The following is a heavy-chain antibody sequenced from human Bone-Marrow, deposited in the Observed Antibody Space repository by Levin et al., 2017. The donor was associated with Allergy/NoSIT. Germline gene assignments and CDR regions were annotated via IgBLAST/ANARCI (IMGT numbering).Heavy chain of an antibody. Sequence: SQTLSLTCAVYGGSFSGSYWSWIRQPPGKGLEWIGEINHSGSTNYNPSLKSRVTISVDTSKNQFSLKLSSVTAADTAVYYCARTLVDYDILTGYYTRRDHFDYWGQGTLVTVSS. CDR2: INHSGST. D-gene: IGHD3-9*01. CDR1: GGSFSGSY. J-gene: IGHJ4*02. CDR3: ARTLVDYDILTGYYTRRDHFDY. V-gene: IGHV4-34*01.